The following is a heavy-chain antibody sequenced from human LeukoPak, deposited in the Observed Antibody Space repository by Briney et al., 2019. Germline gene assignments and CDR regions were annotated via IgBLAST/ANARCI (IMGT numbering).Heavy chain of an antibody. CDR1: GGSISSYY. CDR3: ARDEGIYAGYYYGMDV. J-gene: IGHJ6*04. V-gene: IGHV4-59*01. D-gene: IGHD2/OR15-2a*01. Sequence: SETLSLTCTVSGGSISSYYWSWIRQPPGKGLEWIGYIYYSGSTNYNPSLKSRVTISVDTSKNQFSLKLSSVTAADTAVYYCARDEGIYAGYYYGMDVWGKGTTATVSS. CDR2: IYYSGST.